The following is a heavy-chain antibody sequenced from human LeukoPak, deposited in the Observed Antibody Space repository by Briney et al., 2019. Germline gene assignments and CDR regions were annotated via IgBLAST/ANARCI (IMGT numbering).Heavy chain of an antibody. CDR3: ARAAYDNSGYLTL. D-gene: IGHD3-22*01. CDR1: GFTFSSYG. J-gene: IGHJ4*02. CDR2: IWYDGTNK. V-gene: IGHV3-33*01. Sequence: PGGSLRLSCVASGFTFSSYGMHWVRQAPGKGLEWVAVIWYDGTNKYYADSVKGRFTICRDSPKNTLYLQMNSLRAEDTAVYYCARAAYDNSGYLTLWGQGTLVTVSS.